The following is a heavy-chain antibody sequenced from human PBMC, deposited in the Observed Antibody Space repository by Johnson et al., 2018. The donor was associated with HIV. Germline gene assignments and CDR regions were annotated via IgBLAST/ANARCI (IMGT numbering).Heavy chain of an antibody. CDR2: IKTKTEGGTT. J-gene: IGHJ3*02. Sequence: LVESGGGSVKPGDSLRLSCAASGFTFSDVWMTWVRQAPGRGLEWLGRIKTKTEGGTTDYAAPVKGRFTISRDDSINTVYLQMNSLKSEDMAVYYCTTGDCSGGSCHAFDIWGQGTMVTVSS. D-gene: IGHD2-15*01. CDR1: GFTFSDVW. V-gene: IGHV3-15*01. CDR3: TTGDCSGGSCHAFDI.